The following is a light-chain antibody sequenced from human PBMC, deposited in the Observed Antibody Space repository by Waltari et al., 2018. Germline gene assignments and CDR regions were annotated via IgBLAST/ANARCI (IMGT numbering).Light chain of an antibody. CDR3: QVWDRDIVV. Sequence: SFGVTQPPSVSVSPGQTATISCSGHKVSDKYVCWYQQRPGQPPTLIIYQDEQRPSGISERFLGFNSGSRATLTITGAQPLDEADYYCQVWDRDIVVFGGGTKLTVL. V-gene: IGLV3-1*01. CDR1: KVSDKY. CDR2: QDE. J-gene: IGLJ2*01.